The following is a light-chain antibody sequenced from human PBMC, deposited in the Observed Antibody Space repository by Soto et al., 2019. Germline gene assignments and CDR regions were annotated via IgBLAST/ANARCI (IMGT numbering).Light chain of an antibody. Sequence: AIQMTQSPSSLSTSVGDRATITCRASQYIRHDLGWYQQKPGKAPKLLIYTASTLESGVPSRFSGSGSGTDFSLTITSLQPEDFATYYCLQDYTYPWTFGQGTKVDIK. CDR1: QYIRHD. V-gene: IGKV1-6*01. CDR3: LQDYTYPWT. J-gene: IGKJ1*01. CDR2: TAS.